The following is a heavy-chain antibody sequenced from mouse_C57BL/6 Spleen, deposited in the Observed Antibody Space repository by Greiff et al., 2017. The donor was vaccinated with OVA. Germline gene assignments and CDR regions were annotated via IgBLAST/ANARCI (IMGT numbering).Heavy chain of an antibody. CDR1: GYSITSGYY. V-gene: IGHV3-6*01. CDR3: ARASDYYGSRGPHWYFDV. CDR2: ISYDGSN. J-gene: IGHJ1*03. Sequence: EVKLQESGPGLVKPSQSLSLTCSVTGYSITSGYYWNWIRQFPGNKLEWMGYISYDGSNNYNPSLKNRISITRDTSKNQFFLKLNSVTTEDTATYYCARASDYYGSRGPHWYFDVWGTGTTVTVSS. D-gene: IGHD1-1*01.